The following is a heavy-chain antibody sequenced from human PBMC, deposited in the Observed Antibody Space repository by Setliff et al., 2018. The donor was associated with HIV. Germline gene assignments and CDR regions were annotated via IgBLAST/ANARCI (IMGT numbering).Heavy chain of an antibody. CDR3: ASEKKAWSVSDSFYEY. J-gene: IGHJ4*02. Sequence: KPSETLSLTWRVSGLSMSYNYWTWIRQSPGKGLEWIGYVHYSGSTRYNPSLKSRVTISVDTSKKKFSLKLTSMTATDTAVYYCASEKKAWSVSDSFYEYWGQGVPVTVSS. D-gene: IGHD3-3*01. CDR1: GLSMSYNY. V-gene: IGHV4-59*01. CDR2: VHYSGST.